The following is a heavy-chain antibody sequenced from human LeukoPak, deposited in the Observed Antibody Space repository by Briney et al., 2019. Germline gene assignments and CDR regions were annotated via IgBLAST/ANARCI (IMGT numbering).Heavy chain of an antibody. CDR3: KRPGTTGTTI. V-gene: IGHV5-51*01. Sequence: GESLKISCKGYGYSFTRNWIGWVRQMPGKGLEWMGIIYPADSDTRYSPSLQGQVTISADNSISTAFLQWNSLKASDTATYYCKRPGTTGTTIWGQGTLVIVSS. CDR1: GYSFTRNW. D-gene: IGHD1-1*01. J-gene: IGHJ4*02. CDR2: IYPADSDT.